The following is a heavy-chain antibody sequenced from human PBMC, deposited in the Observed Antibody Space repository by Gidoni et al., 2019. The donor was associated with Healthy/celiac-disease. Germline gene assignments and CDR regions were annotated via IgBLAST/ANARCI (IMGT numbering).Heavy chain of an antibody. D-gene: IGHD2-8*01. J-gene: IGHJ4*02. V-gene: IGHV3-9*01. CDR1: GFPFDDYA. Sequence: EVQLVESGGGLVQPGRSLRLSCAASGFPFDDYAMHWVRQAPGKGLEWVSGISWNSGSIGYAESVKGRFTISRDNAKNALYLQMNSLRAEDTALYYCAKDSRVRMVYASKGEFDYWGQGTLVTVSS. CDR2: ISWNSGSI. CDR3: AKDSRVRMVYASKGEFDY.